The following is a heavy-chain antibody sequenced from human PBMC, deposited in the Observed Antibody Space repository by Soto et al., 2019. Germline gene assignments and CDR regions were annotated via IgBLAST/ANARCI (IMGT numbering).Heavy chain of an antibody. Sequence: GGSLRLSCAASGFTVSSNYMSWVRQAPGKGLEWVSVIYSGGSTYYADSVKGRFTISRDNSKNTLYLQMNSLRAEDTAVYYCARDRNDFWSGFRYYYYMDVWGKGTTVTVSS. CDR2: IYSGGST. D-gene: IGHD3-3*01. CDR3: ARDRNDFWSGFRYYYYMDV. CDR1: GFTVSSNY. J-gene: IGHJ6*03. V-gene: IGHV3-66*01.